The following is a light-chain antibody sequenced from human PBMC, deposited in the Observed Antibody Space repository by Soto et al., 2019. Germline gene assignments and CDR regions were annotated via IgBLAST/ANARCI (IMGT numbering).Light chain of an antibody. CDR1: QSVNSN. J-gene: IGKJ2*01. Sequence: EIVMTQSPATLSVSPGERATLSCRASQSVNSNLAWYQQKPGQAPSLLIYGASTRATGLPARFSGSGSGTEFTLTLSSLQSEDFAVYYCQQYNNWPPYTFGQGTKLEIK. V-gene: IGKV3-15*01. CDR3: QQYNNWPPYT. CDR2: GAS.